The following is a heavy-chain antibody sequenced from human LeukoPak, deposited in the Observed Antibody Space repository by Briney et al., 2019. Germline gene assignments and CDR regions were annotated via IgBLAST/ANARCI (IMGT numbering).Heavy chain of an antibody. CDR2: ISAYNGNT. V-gene: IGHV1-18*01. CDR1: GYTFTSYG. D-gene: IGHD2-2*01. Sequence: ASVKVSCKASGYTFTSYGISWVRQAPGQGLEWMGWISAYNGNTNYAQKLQGRVTMTTDTSTSTAYMELRSLRSDDTAVYYCARDCSSTSCYDYYDMDVWGQGTTVTVSS. J-gene: IGHJ6*02. CDR3: ARDCSSTSCYDYYDMDV.